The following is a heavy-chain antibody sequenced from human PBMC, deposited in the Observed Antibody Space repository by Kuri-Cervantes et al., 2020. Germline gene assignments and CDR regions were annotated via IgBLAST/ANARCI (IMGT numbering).Heavy chain of an antibody. J-gene: IGHJ6*02. CDR2: ISGSGGST. CDR3: ARDLEGYDWGGMDV. Sequence: GESLKISCAASGFTFSSYAMSWVRQAPGKGLEWVSAISGSGGSTYYADSVKGRFTISRDNSKNTLYLQMNSLRAEDTAVYYCARDLEGYDWGGMDVWGQGTTVTVSS. CDR1: GFTFSSYA. V-gene: IGHV3-23*01. D-gene: IGHD5-12*01.